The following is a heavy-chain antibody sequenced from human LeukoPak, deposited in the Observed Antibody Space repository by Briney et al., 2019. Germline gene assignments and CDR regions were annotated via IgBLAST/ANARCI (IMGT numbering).Heavy chain of an antibody. CDR2: IYHSEST. CDR1: GGSISSGGYS. D-gene: IGHD3-10*01. Sequence: PSETLSLTCAVSGGSISSGGYSWSWIRQPPGTGLEWIGYIYHSESTYYNPSLKSRVTISVDRSKNQFSLKLSSVTAADTAVYYCASGSSLRAFDIWGQGTMVTVSS. CDR3: ASGSSLRAFDI. J-gene: IGHJ3*02. V-gene: IGHV4-30-2*01.